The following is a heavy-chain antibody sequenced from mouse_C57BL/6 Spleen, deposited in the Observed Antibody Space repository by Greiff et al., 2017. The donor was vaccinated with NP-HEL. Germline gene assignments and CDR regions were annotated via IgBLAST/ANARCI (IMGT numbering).Heavy chain of an antibody. J-gene: IGHJ2*01. CDR2: FYPGSGSI. Sequence: QVQLKESGAELVKPGASVKLSCKASGYTFTEYTIHWVKQRSGQGLEWIGWFYPGSGSIKYNEKFKDKATLTADKSSSTVYMELSRLTSEDSAVYFCARHGWGSFITTVVAHFDYWGQGTTLTVSS. CDR3: ARHGWGSFITTVVAHFDY. CDR1: GYTFTEYT. D-gene: IGHD1-1*01. V-gene: IGHV1-62-2*01.